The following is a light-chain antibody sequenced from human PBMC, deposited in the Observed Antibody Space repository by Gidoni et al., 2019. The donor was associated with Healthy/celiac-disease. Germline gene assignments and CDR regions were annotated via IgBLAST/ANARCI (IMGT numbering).Light chain of an antibody. V-gene: IGKV1-39*01. CDR2: AAS. CDR1: QSISSY. J-gene: IGKJ1*01. CDR3: QQSYSTKWT. Sequence: DIHMTQSPPSLSASVGDRVTITCRASQSISSYLNWYQQKPGKAPKLLIYAASSLQSGVPSRFSGSGAGTDFTLTISSLQPEDFANYYCQQSYSTKWTFGQGTKVEIK.